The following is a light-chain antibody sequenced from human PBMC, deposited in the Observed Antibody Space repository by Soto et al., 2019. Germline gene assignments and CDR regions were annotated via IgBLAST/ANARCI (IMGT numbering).Light chain of an antibody. CDR2: DAS. CDR3: QQYNSYSPT. V-gene: IGKV1-5*01. J-gene: IGKJ1*01. CDR1: PSISSW. Sequence: DIQMTQSPSTLSASVGDRVTITCRASPSISSWLAWYQQKPGKAPKLLIYDASSLESGVPSRFSGSGSGTEFTLTISSLQPDDFATYYCQQYNSYSPTCGQGTKVEIK.